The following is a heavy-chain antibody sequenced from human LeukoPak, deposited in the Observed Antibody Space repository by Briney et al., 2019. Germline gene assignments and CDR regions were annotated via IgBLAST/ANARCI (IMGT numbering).Heavy chain of an antibody. D-gene: IGHD3-10*02. V-gene: IGHV3-48*03. CDR2: ISSSGSTI. J-gene: IGHJ6*04. Sequence: GGSLRLSCVASGFTFSSYEMNWVRQAPGKGLEWVSYISSSGSTIYYADSVKGRFTISRDNAKNSLYLQMNSLRAEDTAVYYCAELGITMIGGVWGKGTTVAISS. CDR3: AELGITMIGGV. CDR1: GFTFSSYE.